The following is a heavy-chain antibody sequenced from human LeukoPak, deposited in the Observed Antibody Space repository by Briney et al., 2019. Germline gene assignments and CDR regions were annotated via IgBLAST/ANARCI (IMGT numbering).Heavy chain of an antibody. CDR1: GFTFSSYW. CDR2: IKQDGSEK. D-gene: IGHD1/OR15-1a*01. Sequence: GGSLRLSCVASGFTFSSYWMSWVRQAPGKGLEWVANIKQDGSEKYYVDSVKGRFTISRDNAKNSLYLQMNSLRAEDTAVYYCARAPYNWNNGNWFDPWGQGTLVTVSS. V-gene: IGHV3-7*01. J-gene: IGHJ5*02. CDR3: ARAPYNWNNGNWFDP.